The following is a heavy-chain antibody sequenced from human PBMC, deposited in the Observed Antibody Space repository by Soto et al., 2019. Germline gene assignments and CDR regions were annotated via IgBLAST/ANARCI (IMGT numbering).Heavy chain of an antibody. Sequence: GESLKISCKGSGYSFTTCWICWVRQMPGKGLEWMGIIYPSDSNTRYSPSFQGQVTISAAKSISTAYLQWSDLKASDTAMYYCARSKELSGNFDLWGQGTLVTVSS. CDR3: ARSKELSGNFDL. CDR1: GYSFTTCW. V-gene: IGHV5-51*01. J-gene: IGHJ4*02. D-gene: IGHD1-7*01. CDR2: IYPSDSNT.